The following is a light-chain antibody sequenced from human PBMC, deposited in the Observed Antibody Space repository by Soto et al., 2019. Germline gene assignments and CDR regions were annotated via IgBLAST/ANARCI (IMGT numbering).Light chain of an antibody. J-gene: IGKJ4*01. V-gene: IGKV3-15*01. Sequence: EIVMTQSPATLSVSPGERATVSCRASESVNNNLAWYQHKPGQVPRLLIYFASTRATGIPARFSGSGSETEFSLTITSLQPEDFAVYYCQQYNNWPLTFGGGTKVET. CDR2: FAS. CDR3: QQYNNWPLT. CDR1: ESVNNN.